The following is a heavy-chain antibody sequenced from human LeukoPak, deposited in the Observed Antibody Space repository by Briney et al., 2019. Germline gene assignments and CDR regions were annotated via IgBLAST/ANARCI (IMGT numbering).Heavy chain of an antibody. CDR3: VRDRSRGYY. CDR2: TKEDGSER. CDR1: GFTFTSYW. V-gene: IGHV3-7*01. D-gene: IGHD3-22*01. J-gene: IGHJ4*02. Sequence: PGGSLRPSCAASGFTFTSYWTSWAPQAPGKGLEWLATTKEDGSERYYVGSVKGRFTISRDNAKNSVYLQMNSLRAEDTAVYYCVRDRSRGYYWGQGTLVTVSS.